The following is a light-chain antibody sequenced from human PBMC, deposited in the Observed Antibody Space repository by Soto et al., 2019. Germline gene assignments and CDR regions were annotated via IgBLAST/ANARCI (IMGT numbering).Light chain of an antibody. Sequence: QSALTQPASVSGSPGQSIAISCTGTSSDIGGYNYVSWYQQHPGKAPKLLIYDVTHRPSGVSNRFSGSKSGDTASLTISGLQAEDEADYYCSSYTSTSTPYVFGTATNLTVL. CDR1: SSDIGGYNY. CDR2: DVT. J-gene: IGLJ1*01. V-gene: IGLV2-14*03. CDR3: SSYTSTSTPYV.